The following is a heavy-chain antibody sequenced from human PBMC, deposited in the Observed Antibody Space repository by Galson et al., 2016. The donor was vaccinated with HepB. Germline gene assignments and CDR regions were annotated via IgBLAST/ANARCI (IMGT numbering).Heavy chain of an antibody. V-gene: IGHV3-33*08. Sequence: SLRLSCAASGFTFRTYTLNWVRQAPGKGLEWVTVVWYDGNKKYYADPVKGRFTISRDNSKNTLYLQMTSLRAEDTAVYSCVRDRGAAAPRGMDVWGQGTTVIVSS. CDR2: VWYDGNKK. CDR3: VRDRGAAAPRGMDV. CDR1: GFTFRTYT. D-gene: IGHD6-13*01. J-gene: IGHJ6*02.